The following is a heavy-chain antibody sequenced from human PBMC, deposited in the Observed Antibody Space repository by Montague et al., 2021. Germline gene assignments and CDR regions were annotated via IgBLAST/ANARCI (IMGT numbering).Heavy chain of an antibody. CDR2: ISYSGRI. D-gene: IGHD1-1*01. CDR1: GGSISNYF. Sequence: SETLSLICTVSGGSISNYFWTWIRQPPGKGLEWIGFISYSGRINFNPSLKSRVTISLDTSKNQFSLNLSSVTAADTAVYYCARDTTTDGFDIWGQGTMVTVSS. CDR3: ARDTTTDGFDI. V-gene: IGHV4-59*13. J-gene: IGHJ3*02.